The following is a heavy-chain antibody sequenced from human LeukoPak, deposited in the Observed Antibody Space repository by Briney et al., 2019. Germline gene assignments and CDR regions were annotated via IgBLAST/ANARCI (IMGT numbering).Heavy chain of an antibody. J-gene: IGHJ4*02. CDR1: GGSISSSSYY. D-gene: IGHD6-19*01. V-gene: IGHV4-39*07. Sequence: PSETLSLTCTVSGGSISSSSYYWGWIRQPPGKGLEWIGSIYYSGSTYYNPSLKSRVTISVDTSKNQFSLKLSSVTAADTAVYYCARGSGEWLVLPNDYWGQGTLVTVSS. CDR2: IYYSGST. CDR3: ARGSGEWLVLPNDY.